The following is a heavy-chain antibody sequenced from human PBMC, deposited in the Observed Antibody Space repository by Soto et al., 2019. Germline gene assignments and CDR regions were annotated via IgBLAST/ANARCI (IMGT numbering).Heavy chain of an antibody. CDR3: ARDGCSGGSCYYVDY. J-gene: IGHJ4*01. CDR1: GYTFTSYY. D-gene: IGHD2-15*01. V-gene: IGHV1-46*03. Sequence: GASVKVSCKASGYTFTSYYIHWVRQAPGQGLEWMGIINPSGGSTSYAQKFQGRVTMTRDTSTSTVYMELSSLRSEDTAVYYCARDGCSGGSCYYVDYWGHGTLVTVSS. CDR2: INPSGGST.